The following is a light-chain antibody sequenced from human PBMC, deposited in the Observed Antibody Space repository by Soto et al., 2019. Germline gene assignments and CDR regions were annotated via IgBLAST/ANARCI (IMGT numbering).Light chain of an antibody. CDR3: QQSYSTPRFT. J-gene: IGKJ3*01. V-gene: IGKV1-39*01. CDR2: AAS. Sequence: DIQMTQSPSSLSASVGDSVTITCRASQSISSYLNWYQQKLGKDPKLLIYAASSLQSGVPSRFSGGGSGTDFPLTISSLQPEDFATYYCQQSYSTPRFTFGPGTKVDIK. CDR1: QSISSY.